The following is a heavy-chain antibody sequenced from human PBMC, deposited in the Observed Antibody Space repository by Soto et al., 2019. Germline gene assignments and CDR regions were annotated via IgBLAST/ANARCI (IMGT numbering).Heavy chain of an antibody. CDR2: ISWNSGSI. CDR1: GFTFDDYA. V-gene: IGHV3-9*01. CDR3: AKRSSSSTFYY. D-gene: IGHD6-6*01. Sequence: PGGSLRLSCAASGFTFDDYAMHWVRQAPGKGLEWVSGISWNSGSIGYADSVKGRFTISRDNAKNSLYLQMNSLRAEDTAVYYCAKRSSSSTFYYWGQGTLVTVSS. J-gene: IGHJ4*02.